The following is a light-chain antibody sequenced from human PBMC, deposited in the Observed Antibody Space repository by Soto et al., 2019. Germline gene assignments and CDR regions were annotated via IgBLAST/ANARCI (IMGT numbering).Light chain of an antibody. J-gene: IGLJ2*01. V-gene: IGLV1-47*02. Sequence: QSVLTQPPSASGTPGQRVTISCSGISSKIENNLVHWYQHIPGASSRLLIYNNDQRHSGVTARFSASKSGTSASLAIIGLRSEDEADYYCTATNDRMTGPVFGGGNKLTVL. CDR3: TATNDRMTGPV. CDR1: SSKIENNL. CDR2: NND.